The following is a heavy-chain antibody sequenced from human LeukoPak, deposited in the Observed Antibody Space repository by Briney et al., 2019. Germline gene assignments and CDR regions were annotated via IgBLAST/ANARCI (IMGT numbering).Heavy chain of an antibody. CDR1: GGSISSSSYY. V-gene: IGHV4-39*01. Sequence: PSETLSLTCTVSGGSISSSSYYWGWIRQPPGEGLEWIGSIYYSGSTYYNPSLKSRVTISVDTSKNQFSLKLSSVTAADTAVYYCARGPGVVPAATVLDYWGQGTLVTVSS. CDR2: IYYSGST. CDR3: ARGPGVVPAATVLDY. D-gene: IGHD2-2*01. J-gene: IGHJ4*02.